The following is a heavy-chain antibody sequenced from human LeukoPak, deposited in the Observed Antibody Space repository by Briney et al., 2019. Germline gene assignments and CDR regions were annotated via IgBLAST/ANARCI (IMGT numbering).Heavy chain of an antibody. Sequence: GGSLRLSCAASGFTFSIYWMSWVRQAPGKGLEWVANIKQDGSEKYHVDSVKGRFTISRDNAKNSLYLQMNSLRAEDTAVYYCAREYQLLGGGLDYCGQGTLVTVSS. J-gene: IGHJ4*02. D-gene: IGHD2-2*01. CDR3: AREYQLLGGGLDY. V-gene: IGHV3-7*01. CDR1: GFTFSIYW. CDR2: IKQDGSEK.